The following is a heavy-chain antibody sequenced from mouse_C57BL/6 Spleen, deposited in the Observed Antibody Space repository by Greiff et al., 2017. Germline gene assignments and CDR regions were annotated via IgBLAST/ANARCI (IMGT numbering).Heavy chain of an antibody. CDR1: GYTFTDYY. J-gene: IGHJ2*01. CDR2: INPNNGGT. CDR3: ARGDPSFFDY. V-gene: IGHV1-26*01. Sequence: EVKLQQSGPELVKPGASVKISCKASGYTFTDYYMNWVKQSHGKSLEWIGDINPNNGGTSYNQKFKGKATLTVDKSSSTAYMELRSLTSEDSAVYYCARGDPSFFDYWGQGTTLTVSS.